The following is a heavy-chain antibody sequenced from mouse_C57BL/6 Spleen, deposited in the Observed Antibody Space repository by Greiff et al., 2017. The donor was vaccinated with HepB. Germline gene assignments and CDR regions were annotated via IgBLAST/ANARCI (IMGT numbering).Heavy chain of an antibody. V-gene: IGHV2-2*01. J-gene: IGHJ3*01. D-gene: IGHD1-1*01. CDR3: ARKSDYYGSSSFAY. CDR1: GFSLTSYG. Sequence: QVQLQQSGPGLVQPSQSLSITCTVSGFSLTSYGVHWVRQSPGKGLEWLGVIWSGGSTDYNAAFISRLSISKDNSKSQVFFKMNSRQADDTAIYYCARKSDYYGSSSFAYWGQGTLVTVSA. CDR2: IWSGGST.